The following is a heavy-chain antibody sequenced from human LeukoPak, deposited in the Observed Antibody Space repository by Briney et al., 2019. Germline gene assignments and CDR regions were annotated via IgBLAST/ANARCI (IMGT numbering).Heavy chain of an antibody. CDR2: LIPIFGTA. D-gene: IGHD5-12*01. J-gene: IGHJ5*02. CDR3: AREVATIERGPSNWFDP. V-gene: IGHV1-69*05. CDR1: GGTFSSYA. Sequence: SVKVSCKASGGTFSSYAISWVRQAPGQGLECMGGLIPIFGTANYAQTFQGRVTITTDESTGTAYMELSSLRSEDTAVYYCAREVATIERGPSNWFDPWGQGTLVTVSS.